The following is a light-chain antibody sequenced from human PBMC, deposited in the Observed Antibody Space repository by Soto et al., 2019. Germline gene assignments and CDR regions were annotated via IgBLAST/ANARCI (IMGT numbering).Light chain of an antibody. V-gene: IGKV3-15*01. Sequence: EIVMTQSPATLSVSPGERATLSCRASQSVSSKMAWYQQKPGQAPRLLIYDASTRATGIPARFSGRGSGTEFTLTISSLQSEDFAVYSCHQYHNWTFGQGTKVDIK. CDR2: DAS. J-gene: IGKJ1*01. CDR3: HQYHNWT. CDR1: QSVSSK.